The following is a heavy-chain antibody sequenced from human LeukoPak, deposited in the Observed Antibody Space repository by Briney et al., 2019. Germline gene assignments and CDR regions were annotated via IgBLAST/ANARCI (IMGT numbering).Heavy chain of an antibody. CDR1: GFTFSSYE. CDR3: AKGGYCSSTSCYGDWFDP. V-gene: IGHV3-48*03. Sequence: PGGSLRLSCAASGFTFSSYEMNWVRQAPGKGLEWVSYISSSGSTIYYADSVKGRFTISRDNSKNTLYLQMNSLRAEDTAVYYCAKGGYCSSTSCYGDWFDPWGQGTLVTVSS. CDR2: ISSSGSTI. D-gene: IGHD2-2*01. J-gene: IGHJ5*02.